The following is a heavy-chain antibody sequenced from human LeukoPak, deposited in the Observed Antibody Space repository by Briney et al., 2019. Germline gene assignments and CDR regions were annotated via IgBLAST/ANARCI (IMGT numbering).Heavy chain of an antibody. J-gene: IGHJ4*02. CDR3: ESARYSYGTYFDY. D-gene: IGHD5-18*01. V-gene: IGHV4-34*01. CDR2: INDSGST. Sequence: SETLSLTCTVYGGSFSGYYWSWIRQPPGKGLEWIGEINDSGSTNYNPSLKSRVTISVDTSKNQFSLKLSSVTAADTAVYYCESARYSYGTYFDYWGQGTLVTVSS. CDR1: GGSFSGYY.